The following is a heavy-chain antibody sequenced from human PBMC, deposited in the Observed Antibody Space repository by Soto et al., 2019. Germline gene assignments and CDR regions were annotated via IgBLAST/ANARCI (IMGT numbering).Heavy chain of an antibody. D-gene: IGHD2-2*01. CDR3: AAPEASEIVVVPAAMY. J-gene: IGHJ4*02. V-gene: IGHV3-23*01. Sequence: GGSLRLSCAASGFTFSSYAMSWVRQAPGKGLEWVSAISGSGGSTYYADSVKGRFTISRDNSKNTLYLQMNSLRAEDTAVYYCAAPEASEIVVVPAAMYWGQGTLVTAPQ. CDR1: GFTFSSYA. CDR2: ISGSGGST.